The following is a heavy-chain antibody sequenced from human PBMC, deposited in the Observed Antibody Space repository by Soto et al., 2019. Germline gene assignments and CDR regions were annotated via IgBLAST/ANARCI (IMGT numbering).Heavy chain of an antibody. CDR1: GFTFSSYA. CDR2: ISGSGGST. V-gene: IGHV3-23*01. CDR3: AKDTDCSGGSCYYYYYYMDV. J-gene: IGHJ6*03. Sequence: EVQLLESGGGLVQPGGSLRLSCAASGFTFSSYAMSWVRQAPGKGLEWVSAISGSGGSTYYADSVKGRFTISRDNSKNTLYLQMNSLRAEDTAVYYCAKDTDCSGGSCYYYYYYMDVWGKGTTVTVSS. D-gene: IGHD2-15*01.